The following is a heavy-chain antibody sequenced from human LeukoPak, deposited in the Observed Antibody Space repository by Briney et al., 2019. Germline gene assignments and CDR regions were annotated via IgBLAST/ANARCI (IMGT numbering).Heavy chain of an antibody. J-gene: IGHJ5*02. CDR2: INPTGGST. V-gene: IGHV1-46*01. D-gene: IGHD1-26*01. CDR1: GYTFTSYY. Sequence: EASVKVSCKASGYTFTSYYMHWVRQAPGQGLEWMGLINPTGGSTGYAQKFQGRVTMTRDMSTSTDYMELSSLRSEDTAIYYCARDNSVGDNAWWFDPWGQETLVTVSS. CDR3: ARDNSVGDNAWWFDP.